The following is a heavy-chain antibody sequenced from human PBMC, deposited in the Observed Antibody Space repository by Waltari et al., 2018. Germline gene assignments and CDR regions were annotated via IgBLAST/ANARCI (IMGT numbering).Heavy chain of an antibody. V-gene: IGHV4-30-4*08. D-gene: IGHD2-15*01. CDR1: GGSISSGDYY. Sequence: QVQLQESGPGLVKPSQTLSLTCTVSGGSISSGDYYWSWIRQPPGKGLEWIGYIYYSGSTYYNPSLKSRVTISVDTSKNQFSLKLSSVTAADTAVYYCARAMDPYCSGGSCYGDYWGQGTLVTVSS. J-gene: IGHJ4*02. CDR2: IYYSGST. CDR3: ARAMDPYCSGGSCYGDY.